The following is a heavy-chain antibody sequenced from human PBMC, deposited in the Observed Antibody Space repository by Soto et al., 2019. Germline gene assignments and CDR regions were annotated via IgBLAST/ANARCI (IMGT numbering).Heavy chain of an antibody. Sequence: QVQLVQSGAEVKKPGASVKVSCKASGYTFTSYGISWVRQAPGQWLEWMGWISAYNGNTNYAQKLQGRVTMTTDTSTSTAYMELRSLRSDDTAVYYCARDNCSSTSCYGYWYFDLWGRGTLVTVSS. J-gene: IGHJ2*01. D-gene: IGHD2-2*01. V-gene: IGHV1-18*01. CDR1: GYTFTSYG. CDR3: ARDNCSSTSCYGYWYFDL. CDR2: ISAYNGNT.